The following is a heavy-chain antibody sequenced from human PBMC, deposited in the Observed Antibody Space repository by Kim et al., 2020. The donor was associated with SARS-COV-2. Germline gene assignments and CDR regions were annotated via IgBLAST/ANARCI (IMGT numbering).Heavy chain of an antibody. CDR1: GFTFSSYS. D-gene: IGHD6-19*01. Sequence: GGSLRLSCAASGFTFSSYSMNWVRQAPGKGLEWVSYISSSSSTIYYADSVKGRFTISRDNAKNSLYLQMNSLRDEDTAVYYCARLGASGWYARPFDPWGQGTLVTVSS. J-gene: IGHJ5*02. CDR2: ISSSSSTI. CDR3: ARLGASGWYARPFDP. V-gene: IGHV3-48*02.